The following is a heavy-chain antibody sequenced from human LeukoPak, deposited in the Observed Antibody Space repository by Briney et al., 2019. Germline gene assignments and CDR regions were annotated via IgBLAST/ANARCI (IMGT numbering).Heavy chain of an antibody. Sequence: PSVTLSLTGTVCSGSIYGYYYMWLPQPPGKGLVGIGYIYYSESTNYNPSLKSRVTISLDPSKTQYSQKLSSGTDEDTAVYYCARSLVTLYWYFDCWGRGTLVTVSS. D-gene: IGHD4-23*01. J-gene: IGHJ2*01. CDR2: IYYSEST. CDR3: ARSLVTLYWYFDC. V-gene: IGHV4-59*01. CDR1: SGSIYGYY.